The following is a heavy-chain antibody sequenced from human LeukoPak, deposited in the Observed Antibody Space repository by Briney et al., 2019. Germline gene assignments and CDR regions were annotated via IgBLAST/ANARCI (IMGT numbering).Heavy chain of an antibody. CDR1: GFTVSSDY. V-gene: IGHV3-23*01. J-gene: IGHJ4*02. CDR2: ISGSGGTT. CDR3: AKDTSTYSTSWSDY. Sequence: SGGSLRLSCAASGFTVSSDYMSWVRQAPGKGLEWVSAISGSGGTTFYADSVKGRFTISRDNSKNTLYLQVNSLRAADTAIYYCAKDTSTYSTSWSDYWGQGTLVTVSS. D-gene: IGHD2-2*01.